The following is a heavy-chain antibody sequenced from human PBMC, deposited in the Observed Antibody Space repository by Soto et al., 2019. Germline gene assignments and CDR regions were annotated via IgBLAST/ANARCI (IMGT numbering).Heavy chain of an antibody. V-gene: IGHV3-21*02. J-gene: IGHJ6*03. CDR2: INEDSSYI. D-gene: IGHD3-3*01. Sequence: EVQLVESGGGLVKPGGSLRLSCAASGFSFISYSMNWVRQAPGKGLEWVSSINEDSSYIYYAHSLRGRFTISRDNAKDSLYLQMNSMRAEDTAVYYCGRDFGWYFRSGDMDVWGDGATVTVSS. CDR3: GRDFGWYFRSGDMDV. CDR1: GFSFISYS.